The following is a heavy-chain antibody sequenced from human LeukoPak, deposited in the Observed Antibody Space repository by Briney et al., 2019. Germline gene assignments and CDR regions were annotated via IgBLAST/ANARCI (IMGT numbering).Heavy chain of an antibody. CDR2: ISSSGSTI. CDR3: ARVRSDYYDSSGYYLFDY. Sequence: GGSLRLSCAASGFTFSDYYMSWIRQAPGKGLEWVSYISSSGSTIYYADSVKGRFTISRDNAKNSLYLQMNSLRDEDTAVYYCARVRSDYYDSSGYYLFDYWGQGTLVTVSS. J-gene: IGHJ4*02. V-gene: IGHV3-11*04. CDR1: GFTFSDYY. D-gene: IGHD3-22*01.